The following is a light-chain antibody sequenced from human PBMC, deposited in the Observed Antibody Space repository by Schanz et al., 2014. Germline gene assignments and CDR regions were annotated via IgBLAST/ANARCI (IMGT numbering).Light chain of an antibody. J-gene: IGKJ1*01. V-gene: IGKV1-8*01. CDR1: QGISSY. CDR3: QHYNVYSGA. CDR2: AAS. Sequence: AIRITQSPSSLSASTGDRVTITCRASQGISSYLAWYQQKPGKAPKLLIYAASTLQSGVPSRFSGSGSGTDFTLTISCLQSEDFATYYCQHYNVYSGAFGQGTKVEIK.